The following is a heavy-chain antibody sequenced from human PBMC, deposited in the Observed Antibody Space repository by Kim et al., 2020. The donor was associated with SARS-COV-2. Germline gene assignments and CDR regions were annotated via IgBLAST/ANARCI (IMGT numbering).Heavy chain of an antibody. J-gene: IGHJ4*02. Sequence: GGSLRLSCAASGFSVSSKYMTWVRQAPGKGLEWFSVIYVDGSTYYAASVMGRFTISRDNSKNTLYLQMNSLRAEDTAVYYCTRDVFDGYWNWGQGTLVTVSS. V-gene: IGHV3-53*01. D-gene: IGHD1-1*01. CDR1: GFSVSSKY. CDR3: TRDVFDGYWN. CDR2: IYVDGST.